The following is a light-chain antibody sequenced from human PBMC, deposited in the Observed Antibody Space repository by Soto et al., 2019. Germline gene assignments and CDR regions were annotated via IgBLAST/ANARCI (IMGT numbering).Light chain of an antibody. CDR2: GAS. CDR1: QSVSSSY. V-gene: IGKV3-20*01. J-gene: IGKJ1*01. CDR3: QQYGSSRQT. Sequence: EVVLTQSPGTLSLSPGERATISCKASQSVSSSYLAWYQQKAGQAPRLLIYGASSRATGIPDRFSGSGSGTDFTLTISRLEPEDFAVYYCQQYGSSRQTFGQGTKVDIK.